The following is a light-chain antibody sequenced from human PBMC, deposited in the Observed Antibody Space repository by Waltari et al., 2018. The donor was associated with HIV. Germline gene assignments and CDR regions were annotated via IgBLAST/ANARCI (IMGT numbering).Light chain of an antibody. Sequence: QPMLTQSPSASASLGASVKLTCTLSSSHNSYAIVWHQQRSETAPRFLMRVNSDGSHTKGDGIPDRVSGSSSGTDRYLTSSSLQSEDEADYYCQTWGTSVQGVFGGGTKLTVI. J-gene: IGLJ3*02. V-gene: IGLV4-69*01. CDR2: VNSDGSH. CDR3: QTWGTSVQGV. CDR1: SSHNSYA.